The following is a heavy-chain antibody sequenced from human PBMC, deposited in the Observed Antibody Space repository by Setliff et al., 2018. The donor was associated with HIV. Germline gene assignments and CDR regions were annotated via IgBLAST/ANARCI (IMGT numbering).Heavy chain of an antibody. D-gene: IGHD3-10*01. J-gene: IGHJ4*02. V-gene: IGHV4-39*07. CDR1: GGSISSSSYY. CDR2: IYHSGST. Sequence: PSETLSLTCTVSGGSISSSSYYWGWIRQPPGKGLEWLGSIYHSGSTYYNPSLKSRVTISIDTSKNQFSLKLSSVTAADTAVYYCARHRVITGSFDSWGQGTLVTVSS. CDR3: ARHRVITGSFDS.